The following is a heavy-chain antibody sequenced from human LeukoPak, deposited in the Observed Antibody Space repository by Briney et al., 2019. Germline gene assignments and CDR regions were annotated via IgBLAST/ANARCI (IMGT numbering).Heavy chain of an antibody. V-gene: IGHV1-18*01. CDR1: GYTFTSYG. CDR3: ARDWLGYCSSTSCMGIDP. Sequence: GASVKVSCKASGYTFTSYGISWVRQAPGQGLEWMGWISAYNGNTNYAQKIQGRVTMTTDTSTSTAYMELRSLRSDDTAVYYCARDWLGYCSSTSCMGIDPWGQGTLVTVSS. J-gene: IGHJ5*02. D-gene: IGHD2-2*01. CDR2: ISAYNGNT.